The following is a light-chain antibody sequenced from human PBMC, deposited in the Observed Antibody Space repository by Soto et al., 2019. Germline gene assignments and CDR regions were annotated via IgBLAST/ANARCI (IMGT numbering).Light chain of an antibody. CDR3: SSYTASSTV. CDR2: DVS. CDR1: SDDIGAFDY. J-gene: IGLJ2*01. Sequence: QPVLTQPASVSGSPGQSITISCTGTSDDIGAFDYVSWYQQHPGKAPKLMIFDVSDRPSGVSSRFSGSKSGNTASLTISGLQSEDEADYYCSSYTASSTVFGGGTKLTVL. V-gene: IGLV2-14*03.